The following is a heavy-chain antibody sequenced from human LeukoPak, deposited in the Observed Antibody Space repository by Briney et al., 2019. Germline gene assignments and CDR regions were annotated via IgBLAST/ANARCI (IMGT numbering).Heavy chain of an antibody. CDR3: AKDHYYDSSGPPQH. D-gene: IGHD3-22*01. Sequence: PGGSLRLSCAASGFTFDDYTMHWVRQAPGKGLEWVSLISWDGGSTYYADSVKGRFTISRDNSKNSLYLQINSLRTEDTALYYCAKDHYYDSSGPPQHWGQGTLVTVSS. V-gene: IGHV3-43*01. CDR1: GFTFDDYT. J-gene: IGHJ1*01. CDR2: ISWDGGST.